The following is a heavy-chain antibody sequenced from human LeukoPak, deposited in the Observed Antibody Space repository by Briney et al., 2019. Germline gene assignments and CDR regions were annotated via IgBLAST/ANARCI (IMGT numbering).Heavy chain of an antibody. CDR2: ISWNSGSI. CDR1: GFTFDDYA. J-gene: IGHJ4*02. V-gene: IGHV3-9*01. D-gene: IGHD3-22*01. CDR3: AKDSSYYDTSGLFDY. Sequence: PGGSLRLSCAASGFTFDDYAMHWVRQAPGKGLEWVSVISWNSGSIGYADSVKGRFTISRDNAKNSLYLQMNSLRAEDTALYYCAKDSSYYDTSGLFDYWGQGTLVTVSS.